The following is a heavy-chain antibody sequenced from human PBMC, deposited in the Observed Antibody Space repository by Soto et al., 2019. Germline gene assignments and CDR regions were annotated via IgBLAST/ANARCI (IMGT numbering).Heavy chain of an antibody. CDR2: IIPIFGTA. Sequence: QVQLVQSGAEVKKPGSSVKVSCKASGGTFSSYAISWVRQAPGQGLEWMGGIIPIFGTANYAQKFQGRVTITADESTSTAYMELSSLRPEDTAVYYCARGIVGGTGVYYYYYGMDVWGQGTTVTVSS. V-gene: IGHV1-69*01. D-gene: IGHD1-26*01. CDR1: GGTFSSYA. J-gene: IGHJ6*02. CDR3: ARGIVGGTGVYYYYYGMDV.